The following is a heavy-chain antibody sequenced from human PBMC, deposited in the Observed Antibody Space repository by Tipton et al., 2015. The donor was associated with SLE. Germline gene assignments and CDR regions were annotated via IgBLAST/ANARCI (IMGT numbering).Heavy chain of an antibody. Sequence: TLSLTCTVSGGSISSHYWSWIRQPPGKGLEWIGYIYYSGSTNYNPSLKSRVTISVDTSKNQFSLKLSSVTAADPAVYYCASHSSGYSNWYFDLWGRGTLVTVSS. D-gene: IGHD3-22*01. CDR1: GGSISSHY. CDR2: IYYSGST. J-gene: IGHJ2*01. CDR3: ASHSSGYSNWYFDL. V-gene: IGHV4-59*11.